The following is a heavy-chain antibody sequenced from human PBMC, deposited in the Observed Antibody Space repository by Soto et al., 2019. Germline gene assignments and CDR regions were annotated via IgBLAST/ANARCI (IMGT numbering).Heavy chain of an antibody. CDR3: ARYKFSSGTFSVFDD. CDR2: MNPNSGNT. J-gene: IGHJ4*02. V-gene: IGHV1-8*01. CDR1: GYTFTSYD. Sequence: ALVKVSCKASGYTFTSYDINWVRQATGQGLEWMGWMNPNSGNTGYAQKFQGRVTMSVDTSKNQFSLKLSSVTAADTAVYYCARYKFSSGTFSVFDDWGQGTLVTVSS. D-gene: IGHD3-10*01.